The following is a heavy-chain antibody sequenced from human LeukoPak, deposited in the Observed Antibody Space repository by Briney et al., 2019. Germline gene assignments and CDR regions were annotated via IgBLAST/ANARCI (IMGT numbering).Heavy chain of an antibody. CDR2: ISGSGGST. J-gene: IGHJ4*02. Sequence: PGGSLRLSCAASGFTFSSYAMSWVRQAPGKGLEWVSAISGSGGSTYYADSVKGRFTISRDNSKNTLYLQMNSLRAEDTAVYYCARAGYCSGGSCRLDYFDYWGQGTLVTVSS. CDR1: GFTFSSYA. V-gene: IGHV3-23*01. D-gene: IGHD2-15*01. CDR3: ARAGYCSGGSCRLDYFDY.